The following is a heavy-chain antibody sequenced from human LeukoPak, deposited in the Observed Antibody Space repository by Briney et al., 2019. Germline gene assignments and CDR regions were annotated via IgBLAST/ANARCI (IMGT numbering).Heavy chain of an antibody. CDR2: MSPNSGDT. CDR3: VRTPPNWGFDY. CDR1: GYTFTHHG. Sequence: ASVRVSCKASGYTFTHHGIGWVRQATGQGLEWLGWMSPNSGDTGYAQKFQGRVTMTSDSSISTAYMELSSLRSEDTAIYYCVRTPPNWGFDYWGQGTLVTVSS. J-gene: IGHJ4*02. V-gene: IGHV1-8*02. D-gene: IGHD7-27*01.